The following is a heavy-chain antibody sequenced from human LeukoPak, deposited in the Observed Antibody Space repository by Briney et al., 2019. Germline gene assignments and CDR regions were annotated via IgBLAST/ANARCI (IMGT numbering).Heavy chain of an antibody. J-gene: IGHJ4*02. Sequence: GWSLRLSCAACGFTFSSYGMQWVRQAPGKGLEWVAVIWYDGSNKYYEDSVKGRFTISRDNSKNTLYLQMNSLRAEDTAVYYCARAETLWFGELLIWGQGTLVTVSS. V-gene: IGHV3-33*01. CDR3: ARAETLWFGELLI. CDR2: IWYDGSNK. CDR1: GFTFSSYG. D-gene: IGHD3-10*01.